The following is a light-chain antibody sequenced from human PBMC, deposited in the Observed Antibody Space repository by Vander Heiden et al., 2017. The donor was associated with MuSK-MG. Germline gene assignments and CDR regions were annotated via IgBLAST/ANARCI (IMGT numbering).Light chain of an antibody. Sequence: IVLTQSPATLSLSPGERATLPCRASQSISSNLAGYQQQPGEAPRLLINYASTRAAGIPARCSGSRSGADFTLTISSLEPEDYAVYYCQQRSNGPSRTFGQGTRLEMK. CDR1: QSISSN. V-gene: IGKV3-11*01. CDR2: YAS. CDR3: QQRSNGPSRT. J-gene: IGKJ5*01.